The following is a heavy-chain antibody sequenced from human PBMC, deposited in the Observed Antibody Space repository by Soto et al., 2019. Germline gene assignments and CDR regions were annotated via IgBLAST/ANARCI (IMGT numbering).Heavy chain of an antibody. D-gene: IGHD6-13*01. Sequence: SETLSLTCAVYGGSFSGYYWSWIRQPPGKGLEWIGEINHSGSTNYNPSIKSRITISVDTSKNQFTLKLSSVTAADTAVYYCATSYGNAWYTYWGQGTQVTVSS. J-gene: IGHJ4*02. CDR3: ATSYGNAWYTY. V-gene: IGHV4-34*01. CDR2: INHSGST. CDR1: GGSFSGYY.